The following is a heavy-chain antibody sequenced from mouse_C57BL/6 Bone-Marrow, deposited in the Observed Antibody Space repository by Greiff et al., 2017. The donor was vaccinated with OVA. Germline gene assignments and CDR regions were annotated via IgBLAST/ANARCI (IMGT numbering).Heavy chain of an antibody. D-gene: IGHD4-1*01. CDR1: GFTFSSYG. V-gene: IGHV5-6*01. CDR3: ARGGVLGQGDYFDY. Sequence: EVKLMESGGDLVKPGGSLKLSCAASGFTFSSYGMSWVRQTPDKRLEWVATISSGGSYTYYPDSVKGRFTISRDNAKNTLYLQMSSLKSEDTAMYYGARGGVLGQGDYFDYWGQGTTLTVSS. J-gene: IGHJ2*01. CDR2: ISSGGSYT.